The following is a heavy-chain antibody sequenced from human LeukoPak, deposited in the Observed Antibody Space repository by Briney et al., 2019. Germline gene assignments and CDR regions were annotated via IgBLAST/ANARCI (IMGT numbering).Heavy chain of an antibody. J-gene: IGHJ5*02. CDR3: ARALVVAATPKDNWFDP. D-gene: IGHD2-15*01. Sequence: SQTLSLTCTVSGGSISSGGYFWSWIRQHPGKGLEWIGYIYYSGSTYYNPSLKSRVTISVDTPKNQFSLKLSSVTAADTAVYYCARALVVAATPKDNWFDPWGQGTLVTVSS. CDR1: GGSISSGGYF. V-gene: IGHV4-31*03. CDR2: IYYSGST.